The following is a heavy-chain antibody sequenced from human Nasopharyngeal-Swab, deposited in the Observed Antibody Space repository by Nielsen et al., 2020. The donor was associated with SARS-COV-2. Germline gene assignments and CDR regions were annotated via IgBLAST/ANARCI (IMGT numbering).Heavy chain of an antibody. CDR1: GFTFSSYA. J-gene: IGHJ4*02. Sequence: GESLKISCAASGFTFSSYAMHWVRQAPGKGLEWVAVISYDGYNKYYADSVKGRFTISRDNSKNTLYLQMNSLRAEDTAVYYCAKDGGLVGYYYDYWGQGTLVTVSS. CDR2: ISYDGYNK. V-gene: IGHV3-30-3*01. CDR3: AKDGGLVGYYYDY. D-gene: IGHD3-22*01.